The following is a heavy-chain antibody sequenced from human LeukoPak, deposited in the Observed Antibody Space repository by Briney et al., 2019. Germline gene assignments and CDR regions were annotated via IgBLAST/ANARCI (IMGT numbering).Heavy chain of an antibody. Sequence: ASVKVSCKASGYTFTSYGISWVRQAPGQGLEWMGWISAYNGNTNYAQKLQGRVTMTTDTSTSTAYMELRSLRSDDTAVYYCARVTIPIVVVPAAVRVPDYWSQGTLVTVSS. CDR1: GYTFTSYG. CDR3: ARVTIPIVVVPAAVRVPDY. D-gene: IGHD2-2*02. V-gene: IGHV1-18*01. J-gene: IGHJ4*02. CDR2: ISAYNGNT.